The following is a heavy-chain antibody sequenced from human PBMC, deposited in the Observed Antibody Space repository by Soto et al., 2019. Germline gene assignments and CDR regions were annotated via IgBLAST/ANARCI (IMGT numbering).Heavy chain of an antibody. Sequence: SVKVSCKASGGTFSSYAISWVRQAPGQGLEWMGGITPIFGTANYAQKFQGRVTITADESTSTAYMELSSLRSEDTAVYYCAIGGSLIVATRWFDPWGQGTLVTVSS. J-gene: IGHJ5*02. V-gene: IGHV1-69*13. CDR2: ITPIFGTA. CDR1: GGTFSSYA. D-gene: IGHD5-12*01. CDR3: AIGGSLIVATRWFDP.